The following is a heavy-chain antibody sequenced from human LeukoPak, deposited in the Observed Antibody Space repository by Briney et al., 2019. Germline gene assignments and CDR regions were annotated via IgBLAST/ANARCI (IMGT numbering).Heavy chain of an antibody. CDR3: ARDGLALSDYFDY. Sequence: GGSLRLSCAASGFTFSSYSMNWVRQAPGKGLEWVSSISSSSSYIYYADSMKGRFTISRDNAKNSLYLQMNSLRAEDTAVYYCARDGLALSDYFDYWGQGTLVTISS. J-gene: IGHJ4*02. D-gene: IGHD3/OR15-3a*01. V-gene: IGHV3-21*01. CDR1: GFTFSSYS. CDR2: ISSSSSYI.